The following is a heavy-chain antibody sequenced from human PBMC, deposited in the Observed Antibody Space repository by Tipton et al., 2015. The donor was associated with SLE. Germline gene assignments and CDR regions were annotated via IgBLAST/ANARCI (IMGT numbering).Heavy chain of an antibody. V-gene: IGHV4-30-4*08. CDR3: ARMDYSQFQLLYFES. D-gene: IGHD4-11*01. Sequence: TLSLTCTVSGGSISESTYSWDWIRQAPGKGLEWIGYVYYSGNTLYNPSLRSRVTMSLDTSKNQFSLKLRSLTAADSAMYFCARMDYSQFQLLYFESWGQGILVTGSS. CDR1: GGSISESTYS. J-gene: IGHJ4*02. CDR2: VYYSGNT.